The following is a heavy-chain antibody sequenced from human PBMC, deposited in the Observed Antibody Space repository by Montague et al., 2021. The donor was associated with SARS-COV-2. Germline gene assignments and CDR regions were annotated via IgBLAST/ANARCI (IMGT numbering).Heavy chain of an antibody. D-gene: IGHD3-10*01. Sequence: SETLSLTCTVSGGSISSSSYYWGWIRQPPGKGLEWIRSIYYSGSTYYNPSLKSRVTISVDTSKNQFSLKLSSVTAADTAVYYCARQPVLLWFGELFRGGGMDVWGQGTTVTVSS. V-gene: IGHV4-39*01. CDR3: ARQPVLLWFGELFRGGGMDV. CDR1: GGSISSSSYY. J-gene: IGHJ6*02. CDR2: IYYSGST.